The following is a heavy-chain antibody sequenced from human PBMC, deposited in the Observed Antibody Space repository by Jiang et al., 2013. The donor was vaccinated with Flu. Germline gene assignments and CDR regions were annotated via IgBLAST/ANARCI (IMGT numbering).Heavy chain of an antibody. V-gene: IGHV5-51*01. J-gene: IGHJ6*02. CDR3: ARPSYCGGDCYSSGMDV. D-gene: IGHD2-21*01. CDR1: GYSFTSYW. CDR2: IYPGDSDT. Sequence: GAEVKKPGESLKISCKGSGYSFTSYWIGWVRQMPGKGLEWMGIIYPGDSDTRYSPSFQGQVTMSADKSITTAYLQWNSLKASDTAMCYCARPSYCGGDCYSSGMDVWGQGTTVTVSS.